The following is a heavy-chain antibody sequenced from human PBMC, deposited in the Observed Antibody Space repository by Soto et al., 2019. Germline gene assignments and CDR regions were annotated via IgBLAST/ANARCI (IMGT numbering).Heavy chain of an antibody. CDR1: GYTLTELS. CDR3: ATSRLSYYGSGSPLSY. Sequence: QVQLVQSGAEVKKPGASVKVSCKVSGYTLTELSMHWVRQAPGKGLEWMGGFDPEDGETIYAQRFQGRVTMNEDTSTVTAYMELSSLRSEDTAVYYCATSRLSYYGSGSPLSYWGQGTLVTVSS. CDR2: FDPEDGET. D-gene: IGHD3-10*01. J-gene: IGHJ4*02. V-gene: IGHV1-24*01.